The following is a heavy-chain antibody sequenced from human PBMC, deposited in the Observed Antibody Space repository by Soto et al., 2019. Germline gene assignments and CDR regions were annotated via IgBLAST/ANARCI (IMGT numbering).Heavy chain of an antibody. J-gene: IGHJ4*01. CDR3: ARDNGSGYDYRY. V-gene: IGHV4-59*01. CDR2: IYYSGST. D-gene: IGHD5-12*01. CDR1: GGSISSYY. Sequence: PSETLSLTCTVSGGSISSYYWSWIRQPPGKGLEWIGYIYYSGSTNYNPSLKSRATISVDTSKNQFSLKLSSVTAADTAVYYCARDNGSGYDYRYWGHGTLVTVSS.